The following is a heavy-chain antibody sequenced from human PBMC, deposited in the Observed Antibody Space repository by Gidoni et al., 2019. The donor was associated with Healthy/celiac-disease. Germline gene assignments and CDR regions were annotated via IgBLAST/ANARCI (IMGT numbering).Heavy chain of an antibody. V-gene: IGHV3-30-3*01. J-gene: IGHJ5*02. Sequence: QVQLVESGGGVVQPGRSLRLSCAASGFTFSSYAMHWVRQAPGKGLEWVAVISYDGSNKYYADSVKGRFTISRDNSKNTLYLQMNSLRAEDTAVYYCARDSESSSLNWFDPWGQGTLVTVSS. CDR2: ISYDGSNK. CDR1: GFTFSSYA. CDR3: ARDSESSSLNWFDP. D-gene: IGHD6-13*01.